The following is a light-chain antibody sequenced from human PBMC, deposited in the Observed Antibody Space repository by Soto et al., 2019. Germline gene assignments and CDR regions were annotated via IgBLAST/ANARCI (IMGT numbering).Light chain of an antibody. CDR2: AAS. J-gene: IGKJ1*01. V-gene: IGKV1-9*01. Sequence: DIQMTKYTSSLSESVGDRVTITCRASQGISSYLAWYKQKPGKAPKLLIYAASTLQSGVPPRFSGIRSGTDGTLAISSLQPEEAATYYCLQEINYPWTCGQGTTVDIK. CDR1: QGISSY. CDR3: LQEINYPWT.